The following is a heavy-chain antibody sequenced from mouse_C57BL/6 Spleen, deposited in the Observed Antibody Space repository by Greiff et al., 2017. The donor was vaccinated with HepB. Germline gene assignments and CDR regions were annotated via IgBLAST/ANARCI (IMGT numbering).Heavy chain of an antibody. CDR1: GYTFTSYT. D-gene: IGHD2-4*01. V-gene: IGHV1-4*01. Sequence: VKLMESGAELARPGASVKMSCKASGYTFTSYTMHWVKQRPGQGLEWIGYINPSSGYTKYNQKFKDKATLTADKSSSTAYMQLSSLTSEDSAVYYCAREGFYYDYDGFAYWGQGTLVTVSA. CDR2: INPSSGYT. J-gene: IGHJ3*01. CDR3: AREGFYYDYDGFAY.